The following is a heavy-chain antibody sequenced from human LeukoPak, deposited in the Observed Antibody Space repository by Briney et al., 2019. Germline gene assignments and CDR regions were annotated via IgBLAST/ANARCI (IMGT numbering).Heavy chain of an antibody. J-gene: IGHJ4*02. CDR2: ISGSGGST. D-gene: IGHD6-13*01. CDR1: GFTFSSYA. Sequence: GGSLRLSCAASGFTFSSYAMSWVRQAPGKGLEWVSAISGSGGSTYYADSVKGRFTISRNNSKNTLYLQMNSLRAEDTAVYYYAKVGIAAAGRPFDYWGQGTLVTVSS. V-gene: IGHV3-23*01. CDR3: AKVGIAAAGRPFDY.